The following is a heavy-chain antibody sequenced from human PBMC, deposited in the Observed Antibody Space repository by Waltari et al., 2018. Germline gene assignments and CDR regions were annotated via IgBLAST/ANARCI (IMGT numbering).Heavy chain of an antibody. CDR1: GFTVSSTY. D-gene: IGHD2-21*02. CDR3: AKTIVVVTHRYFDL. V-gene: IGHV3-53*01. Sequence: EVQLVESGGGLIQPGGSLRLSCAASGFTVSSTYIRWVRQAPGKGLAWVSVIYSGGSTYYANSVKGRFTISRDNSKNTLYLQMNSLRAEDTAVYYCAKTIVVVTHRYFDLWGRGTLVTVSS. J-gene: IGHJ2*01. CDR2: IYSGGST.